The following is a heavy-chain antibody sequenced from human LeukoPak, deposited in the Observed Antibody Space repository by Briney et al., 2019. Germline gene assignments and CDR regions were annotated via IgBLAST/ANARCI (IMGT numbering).Heavy chain of an antibody. Sequence: GGSLRLSCAASGFTFSSYSMSWVRQAPGKGLEWVSSISSSSYIYYADSVKGRFTISRDNAKSSLYLQMNSLRAEDTAVYYCARDLMVRGVIIDYWGQGTLVTVSS. D-gene: IGHD3-10*01. V-gene: IGHV3-21*01. CDR3: ARDLMVRGVIIDY. CDR2: ISSSSYI. CDR1: GFTFSSYS. J-gene: IGHJ4*02.